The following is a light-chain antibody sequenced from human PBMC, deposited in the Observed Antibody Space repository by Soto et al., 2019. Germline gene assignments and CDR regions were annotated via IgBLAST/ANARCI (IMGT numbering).Light chain of an antibody. Sequence: DIVMTQSPDSLAVSLGERATINCKSSQRGLYSSNNKNYLAWYQQKPGQPPKLLIYWASTRESGVPDRFSGSGSGTDFTLTIRSLQAEDVAVYYCQQYYSTRTFGQGTKVEIK. CDR2: WAS. J-gene: IGKJ1*01. CDR3: QQYYSTRT. V-gene: IGKV4-1*01. CDR1: QRGLYSSNNKNY.